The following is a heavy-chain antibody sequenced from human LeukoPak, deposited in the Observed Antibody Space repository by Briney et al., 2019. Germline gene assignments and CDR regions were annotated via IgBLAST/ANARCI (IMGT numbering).Heavy chain of an antibody. Sequence: GGSLRLSCAASGFTFSRYEMNWVRQAPGKGLEWVSAISGSGGSTYYADSVKGRFTISRDNSKNTLYLQMNSLRAEDTAVYYCAKGGELWFGSSDYWGQGTLVTVSS. V-gene: IGHV3-23*01. CDR3: AKGGELWFGSSDY. J-gene: IGHJ4*02. D-gene: IGHD3-10*01. CDR1: GFTFSRYE. CDR2: ISGSGGST.